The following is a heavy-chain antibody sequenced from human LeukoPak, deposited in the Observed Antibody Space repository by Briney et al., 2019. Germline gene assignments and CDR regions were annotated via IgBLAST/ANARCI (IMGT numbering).Heavy chain of an antibody. J-gene: IGHJ4*02. D-gene: IGHD6-13*01. V-gene: IGHV3-30*03. CDR3: ARDVVAAAGFDY. Sequence: GGSLRLSCAASGFTFSSYGMHWVRQAPGKGLEWVAVISYDGSNKYYADSVKGRFTISRDNSKNTVYLQMNSLRAEDTAVYYCARDVVAAAGFDYWGQGTLVTVSS. CDR1: GFTFSSYG. CDR2: ISYDGSNK.